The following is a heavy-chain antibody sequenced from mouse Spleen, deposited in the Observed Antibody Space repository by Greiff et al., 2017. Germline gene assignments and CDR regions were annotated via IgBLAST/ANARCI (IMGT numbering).Heavy chain of an antibody. D-gene: IGHD2-12*01. CDR3: ARYSDAMDY. J-gene: IGHJ4*01. CDR1: GYSITSGYY. V-gene: IGHV3-6*01. Sequence: EVKLMESGPGLVKPSQSLSLTCSVTGYSITSGYYWNWIRQFPGNKLEWMGYISYDGSNNYNPSLKNRISITRDTSKNQFFLKLNSVTTEDTATYYCARYSDAMDYWGQGTSVTVSS. CDR2: ISYDGSN.